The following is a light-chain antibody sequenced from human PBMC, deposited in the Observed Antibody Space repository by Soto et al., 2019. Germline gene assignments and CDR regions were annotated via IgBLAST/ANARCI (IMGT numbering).Light chain of an antibody. CDR1: QSVSSH. CDR3: QQYDIWPPT. J-gene: IGKJ1*01. CDR2: GAS. Sequence: EIVLTQSPGTLSLSPGERATLSCRPSQSVSSHYLAWYQQKPGRAPRLLFNGASTRATGIPARFTGSGSGTEFILTISSLQSEDFAVYYCQQYDIWPPTFGQGTKVDIK. V-gene: IGKV3-15*01.